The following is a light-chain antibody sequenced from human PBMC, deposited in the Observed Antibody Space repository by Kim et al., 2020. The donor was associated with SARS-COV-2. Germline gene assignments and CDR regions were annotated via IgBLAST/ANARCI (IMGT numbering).Light chain of an antibody. J-gene: IGLJ3*02. Sequence: QSALTQPASVSGSPGQSITISCTGTSSDVGSYKFVSWYQQHPGKAPKLMIYEGSKRPSGVSNRFSGSKSGNTASLTISGLQAEDEADYYCCSYVGSKVFGGGTQLTVL. CDR1: SSDVGSYKF. CDR2: EGS. CDR3: CSYVGSKV. V-gene: IGLV2-23*01.